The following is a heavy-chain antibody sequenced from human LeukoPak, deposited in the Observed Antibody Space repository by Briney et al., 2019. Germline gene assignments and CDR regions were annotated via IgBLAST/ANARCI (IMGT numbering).Heavy chain of an antibody. J-gene: IGHJ3*02. CDR1: GFTVSSNY. CDR2: IYSGGST. Sequence: PGGSLRLSCAASGFTVSSNYMSWVRQAPGKGLEWVSVIYSGGSTYYADSVKGRVTISRHNSKNTLYLQMNSLRAEDTAVYYCARQKREDCSGGSCYSVDAFDIWGQGTMVTVSS. V-gene: IGHV3-53*04. CDR3: ARQKREDCSGGSCYSVDAFDI. D-gene: IGHD2-15*01.